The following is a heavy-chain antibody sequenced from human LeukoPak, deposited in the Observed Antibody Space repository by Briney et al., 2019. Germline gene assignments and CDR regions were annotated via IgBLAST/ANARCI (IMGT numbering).Heavy chain of an antibody. J-gene: IGHJ4*02. Sequence: GGSLRLSCAASGFTFSTYSMSWVRQAPGKGLEWVSVISGGGGERFYADSVKGRFTISRDNSKNALYLQMNSLRVEDTAVYYCAKGRTLVGGSTRSYDYWGQGTLVTVSS. CDR3: AKGRTLVGGSTRSYDY. CDR2: ISGGGGER. CDR1: GFTFSTYS. V-gene: IGHV3-23*01. D-gene: IGHD1-26*01.